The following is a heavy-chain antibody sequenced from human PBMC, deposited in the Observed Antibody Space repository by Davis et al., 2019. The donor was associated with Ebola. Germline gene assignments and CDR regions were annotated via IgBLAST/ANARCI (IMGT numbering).Heavy chain of an antibody. V-gene: IGHV3-7*01. J-gene: IGHJ4*02. CDR1: GFALSSYW. CDR2: IQKDGTIK. Sequence: GESLKIPCAASGFALSSYWMSWVRQAPGKGLEWVANIQKDGTIKYYVDSVKGRFTISRDNAKNSLDLQMNNLRAEDAAVYYCARDPIQASRVYVSGDYWGQGTLVTVSS. CDR3: ARDPIQASRVYVSGDY. D-gene: IGHD5/OR15-5a*01.